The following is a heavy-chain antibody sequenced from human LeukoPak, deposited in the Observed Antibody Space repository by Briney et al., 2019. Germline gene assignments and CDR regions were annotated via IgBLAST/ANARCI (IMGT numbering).Heavy chain of an antibody. CDR2: INTDGSST. D-gene: IGHD3-3*01. J-gene: IGHJ4*02. Sequence: GGSLRLSCAASGFTFSSYWMHWVRQAPGKGLVWVSRINTDGSSTAYADSAKGRFTISRDNAKNTLYLQMNSPRAEDTAVYFCAGGDPDYDLDYWGQGTLVTVPS. V-gene: IGHV3-74*01. CDR3: AGGDPDYDLDY. CDR1: GFTFSSYW.